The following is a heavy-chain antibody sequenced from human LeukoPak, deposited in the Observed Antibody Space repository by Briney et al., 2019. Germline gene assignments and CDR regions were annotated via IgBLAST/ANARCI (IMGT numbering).Heavy chain of an antibody. V-gene: IGHV3-23*01. CDR1: GFTFSSYA. CDR3: AKGVSGYGSGRPFDY. Sequence: GGSLRLSCAASGFTFSSYAMIWVRQAPGKGLEWVSLISDSGTSTYYPDSVKGRFTISRDNSKNTVYLQMNSLRAEDTAVYYCAKGVSGYGSGRPFDYWGQGTLLTVSS. D-gene: IGHD3-10*01. CDR2: ISDSGTST. J-gene: IGHJ4*02.